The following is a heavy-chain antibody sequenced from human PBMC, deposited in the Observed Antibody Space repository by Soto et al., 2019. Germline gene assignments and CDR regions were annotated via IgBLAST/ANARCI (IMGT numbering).Heavy chain of an antibody. J-gene: IGHJ4*02. CDR3: ARHRTYYDFWSGYLFEY. V-gene: IGHV4-39*01. CDR1: VVSISSSSYC. Sequence: SETLSLTCTFSVVSISSSSYCCGWIRQPPGKGLEWIGSIYYSGSTYYNPSLKSRVTISVDTSKNQFSLKLSSVTDADTAVYYCARHRTYYDFWSGYLFEYWGQGTLVTVSS. CDR2: IYYSGST. D-gene: IGHD3-3*01.